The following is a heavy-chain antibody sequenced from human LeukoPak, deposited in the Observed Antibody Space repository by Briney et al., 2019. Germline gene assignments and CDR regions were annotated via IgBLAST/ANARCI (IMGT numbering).Heavy chain of an antibody. CDR1: GLNFRSSW. CDR3: ARAFYSYFDY. J-gene: IGHJ4*02. Sequence: GGSLRLSCAASGLNFRSSWMSWIRQAPGKGLEQVANINQDGSEKYYVDSVKGRFTISRDNAKNSLYLQMNSLRVEDTAVYYCARAFYSYFDYWGQGTLVVVST. V-gene: IGHV3-7*03. CDR2: INQDGSEK. D-gene: IGHD2/OR15-2a*01.